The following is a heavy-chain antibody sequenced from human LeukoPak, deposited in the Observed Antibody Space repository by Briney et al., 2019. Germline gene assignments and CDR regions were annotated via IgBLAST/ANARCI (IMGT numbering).Heavy chain of an antibody. CDR3: ARAAGGLGYCSGGSCGFFDY. D-gene: IGHD2-15*01. CDR2: IKQDGSEK. Sequence: GGSLRLSCAASGFTFSSYWMSWVRQAPGKGLEWVANIKQDGSEKYYVDSVKGQFTISRDNAKNSLYLQINSLRAEDTAVYYCARAAGGLGYCSGGSCGFFDYWGQGTLVTVSS. J-gene: IGHJ4*02. V-gene: IGHV3-7*01. CDR1: GFTFSSYW.